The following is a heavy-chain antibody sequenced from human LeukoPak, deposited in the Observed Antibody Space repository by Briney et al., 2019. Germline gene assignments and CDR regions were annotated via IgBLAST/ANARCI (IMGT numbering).Heavy chain of an antibody. D-gene: IGHD3-22*01. CDR2: ISGSGVGT. CDR3: AKDRSYYYDNYGPTGFDC. CDR1: GFTFNSHA. V-gene: IGHV3-23*01. Sequence: GGSLRLSCAASGFTFNSHAVSWVRQAPGEGLEWVSGISGSGVGTYYADSVKGRFTISRDNSKHTVYVQMNSLRAEDTAVYYCAKDRSYYYDNYGPTGFDCWGQGTLVTVSS. J-gene: IGHJ4*02.